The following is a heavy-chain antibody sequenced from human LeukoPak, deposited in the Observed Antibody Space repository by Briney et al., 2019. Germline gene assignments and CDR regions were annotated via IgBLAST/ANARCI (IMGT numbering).Heavy chain of an antibody. CDR3: ARGRYSSTWADY. CDR2: INEDGSDK. CDR1: GFTFSSYW. J-gene: IGHJ4*02. Sequence: PGGSLRLSCAASGFTFSSYWMSWVRQAPGKGLEWVANINEDGSDKYYVDSVKGRFTISRDNVKNSLYLQMNSLRAEDTAVYYCARGRYSSTWADYWGQGTLVTVSS. V-gene: IGHV3-7*01. D-gene: IGHD6-13*01.